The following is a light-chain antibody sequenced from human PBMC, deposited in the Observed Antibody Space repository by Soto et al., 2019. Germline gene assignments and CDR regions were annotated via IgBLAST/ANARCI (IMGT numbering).Light chain of an antibody. V-gene: IGKV3-20*01. J-gene: IGKJ5*01. CDR3: HQYNNWPIT. CDR2: GAS. CDR1: QSVSSTS. Sequence: EIVLTQSPGTLSLSPWERATLSCRASQSVSSTSLAWYQQKPGQAPRLPMYGASSRATDIPDRFSGSGSGTDFTLTISRLEPADFAVYYCHQYNNWPITFGQGTRLEIK.